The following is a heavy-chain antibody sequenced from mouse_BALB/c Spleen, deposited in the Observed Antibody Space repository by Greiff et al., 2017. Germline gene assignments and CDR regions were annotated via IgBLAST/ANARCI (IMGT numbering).Heavy chain of an antibody. CDR3: AHTGYGSSYGYFDY. Sequence: VQLQQSGAELMKPGASVKISCKATGYTFSSYWIEWVKQRPGHGLEWIGEILPGSGSTNYNEKFKGKATFTADTSSNTAYMQLSSLTSEDSAVYYCAHTGYGSSYGYFDYWGQGTTLTVSS. J-gene: IGHJ2*01. D-gene: IGHD1-1*01. CDR2: ILPGSGST. V-gene: IGHV1-9*01. CDR1: GYTFSSYW.